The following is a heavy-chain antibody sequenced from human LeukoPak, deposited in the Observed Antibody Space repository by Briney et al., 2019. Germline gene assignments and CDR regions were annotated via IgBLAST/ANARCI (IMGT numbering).Heavy chain of an antibody. CDR2: ISSDGSTI. V-gene: IGHV3-11*01. J-gene: IGHJ3*02. CDR1: GFTLSDYY. D-gene: IGHD1-14*01. Sequence: GGSLRLSCAASGFTLSDYYINWIRQAPGKGMEWISYISSDGSTIYSADSLKGRFTISRDNAKHSLYLQMNSLRAEDTAVYYCARDYRGAFDIWGQGTMVSVSS. CDR3: ARDYRGAFDI.